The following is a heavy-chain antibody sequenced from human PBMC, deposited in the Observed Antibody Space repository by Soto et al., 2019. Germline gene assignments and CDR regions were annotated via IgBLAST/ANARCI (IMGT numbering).Heavy chain of an antibody. V-gene: IGHV1-46*03. D-gene: IGHD2-21*02. Sequence: GASVKVSCKASGYTFTSYYMNWVRQAPGQGPEWLGIINPSGGYTTNAQRFLGRVTMTSDTSTSTVHMELGSLTSEDTAVYYCARGGGIVVVTAPYGHWGQGTLVTVSS. CDR1: GYTFTSYY. CDR3: ARGGGIVVVTAPYGH. CDR2: INPSGGYT. J-gene: IGHJ4*02.